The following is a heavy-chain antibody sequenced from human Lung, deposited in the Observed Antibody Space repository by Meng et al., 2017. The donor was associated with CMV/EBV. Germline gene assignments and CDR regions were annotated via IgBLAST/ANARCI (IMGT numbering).Heavy chain of an antibody. D-gene: IGHD6-13*01. V-gene: IGHV4-34*01. CDR1: GGSLSGYY. J-gene: IGHJ6*02. CDR2: INHSGST. CDR3: ARAGQQLVSYYYYYYGMDV. Sequence: XXXLTXXVYGGSLSGYYWSWIRQPPGKGLEWIGEINHSGSTNYNPSLKSRVTISVDTSKNQFSLKLSSVTAADTAVYYCARAGQQLVSYYYYYYGMDVWXQGTTVTVSS.